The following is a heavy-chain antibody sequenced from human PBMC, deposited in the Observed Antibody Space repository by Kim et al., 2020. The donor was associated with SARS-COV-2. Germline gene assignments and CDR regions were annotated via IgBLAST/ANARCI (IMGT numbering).Heavy chain of an antibody. CDR2: IYPGDSDT. D-gene: IGHD4-17*01. J-gene: IGHJ3*02. CDR1: GYSFTPYW. CDR3: AREGTTTGTSRAFDI. V-gene: IGHV5-51*01. Sequence: GESLQISCKASGYSFTPYWIGWVRQMPGKGLAWMGIIYPGDSDTKYSPSFEGQVTISADKSITSAYLHWSSLKASDTAMYYCAREGTTTGTSRAFDIWGQGTMVTVSS.